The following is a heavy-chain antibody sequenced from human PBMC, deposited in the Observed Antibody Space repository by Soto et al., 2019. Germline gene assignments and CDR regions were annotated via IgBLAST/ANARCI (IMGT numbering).Heavy chain of an antibody. CDR1: GGSISSGGYY. Sequence: QVQLQESGPGLVKPSQTLSLTCTVSGGSISSGGYYWSWIRQHQGKGLDWLGYIYYSGSTYYNPSLKSRVTISVDTSKNQFSLKLSSVTAADTAVYYCARERYSNYGVYYYGMDVWGQGTTVTVSS. CDR2: IYYSGST. V-gene: IGHV4-31*03. D-gene: IGHD4-4*01. CDR3: ARERYSNYGVYYYGMDV. J-gene: IGHJ6*02.